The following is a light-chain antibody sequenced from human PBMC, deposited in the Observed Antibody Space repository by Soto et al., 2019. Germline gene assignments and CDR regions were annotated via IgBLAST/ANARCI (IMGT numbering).Light chain of an antibody. CDR1: QGISSA. V-gene: IGKV1-13*02. CDR2: DAS. CDR3: QQFYSYPLT. J-gene: IGKJ4*01. Sequence: AIQLSQSPSSLSASVGDRVTITCRASQGISSAFAWYQQKPGEAPKLLIYDASTLESGVPLRFRGSGSGADFTLTISSLQPEDVATYYCQQFYSYPLTFGGGTKVDI.